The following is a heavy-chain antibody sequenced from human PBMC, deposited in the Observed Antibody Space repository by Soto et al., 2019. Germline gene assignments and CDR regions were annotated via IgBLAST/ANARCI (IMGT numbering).Heavy chain of an antibody. Sequence: GGSLRLSCAASGFTFSSYAMSWVRQAPGKGLEWVSVISGSGGSTYYADSVKGRFTISRDNSKNTLYLQMNSLRAEDTAVYYCAKFLPPDYYGSGSYYLFDYWGQGTLVTVSS. V-gene: IGHV3-23*01. J-gene: IGHJ4*02. CDR3: AKFLPPDYYGSGSYYLFDY. D-gene: IGHD3-10*01. CDR2: ISGSGGST. CDR1: GFTFSSYA.